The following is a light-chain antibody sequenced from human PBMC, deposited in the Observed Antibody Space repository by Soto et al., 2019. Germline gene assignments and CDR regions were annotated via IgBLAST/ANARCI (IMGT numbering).Light chain of an antibody. CDR1: QSVSSN. CDR2: GAS. Sequence: EIVMTQSPATLSVSPGARATLSCRASQSVSSNLAWYQQKPGQAPRLLINGASTRATGIPARFSGSGSGTEFTLTISSLQSEDFAVYYCQQYNSWPQTFGQGNKLDI. J-gene: IGKJ2*01. V-gene: IGKV3-15*01. CDR3: QQYNSWPQT.